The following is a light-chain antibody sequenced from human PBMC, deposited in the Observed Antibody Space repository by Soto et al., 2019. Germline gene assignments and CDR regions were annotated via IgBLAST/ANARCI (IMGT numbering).Light chain of an antibody. Sequence: DFQMTQSPSSLSASVGDRVTITCQASQDISDYLNWYQQKPGAAPKLLIYDASNLQAGVPSRFSGSGSGTEFSLSINSLQPEDFGTYFCQQYDNLPLTFGGGTKVDIK. CDR2: DAS. V-gene: IGKV1-33*01. J-gene: IGKJ4*01. CDR3: QQYDNLPLT. CDR1: QDISDY.